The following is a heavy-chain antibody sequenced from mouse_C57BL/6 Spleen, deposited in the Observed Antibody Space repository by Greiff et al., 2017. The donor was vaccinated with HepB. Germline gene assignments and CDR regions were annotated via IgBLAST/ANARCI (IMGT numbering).Heavy chain of an antibody. CDR2: IHPNSGST. D-gene: IGHD4-1*01. CDR1: GYTFTSYW. Sequence: QVQLQQPGAELVKPGASVKLSCKASGYTFTSYWMHWVKQRPGQGLEWIGMIHPNSGSTNYNEKFKSKDTLTVDKSSSTAYMQLSSLTSEDSAVYYCARSGTGTEGAWFAYWGQGTLVTVSA. V-gene: IGHV1-64*01. J-gene: IGHJ3*01. CDR3: ARSGTGTEGAWFAY.